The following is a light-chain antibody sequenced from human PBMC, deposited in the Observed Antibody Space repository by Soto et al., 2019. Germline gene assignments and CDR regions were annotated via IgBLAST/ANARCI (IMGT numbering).Light chain of an antibody. CDR2: DAS. J-gene: IGKJ4*01. CDR3: QQRNNWLT. Sequence: EIVLTQSPATLSLSPGERATLSCRASQSVGSDLAWYQQKPGQAPRLLIYDASTRATDIPARFSGSGSGTDFTLTISSRETEDFAVYYCQQRNNWLTFGGGKKVEIK. V-gene: IGKV3-11*01. CDR1: QSVGSD.